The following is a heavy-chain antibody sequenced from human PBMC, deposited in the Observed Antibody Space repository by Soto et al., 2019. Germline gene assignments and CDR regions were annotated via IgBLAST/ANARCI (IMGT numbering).Heavy chain of an antibody. Sequence: QVQLVQSGAEVKKPGASVKVSCKASGYTFTSYGISWVRQAPGQGLEWMGWISAYNGNTNYAQKLQGRVTXXTXTXXSTAYMELRSLRSDDTAVYYCARAPTVVTAIAFDIWGQGTMVTVSS. D-gene: IGHD2-21*02. CDR3: ARAPTVVTAIAFDI. J-gene: IGHJ3*02. CDR2: ISAYNGNT. V-gene: IGHV1-18*01. CDR1: GYTFTSYG.